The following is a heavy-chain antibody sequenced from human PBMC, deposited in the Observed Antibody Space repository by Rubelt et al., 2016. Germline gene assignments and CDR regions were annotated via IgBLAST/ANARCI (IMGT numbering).Heavy chain of an antibody. V-gene: IGHV1-18*01. Sequence: APGQGLEWMGWINTYNGDADYAQKFQGRVTVTSDMSTSTVYMELSSLRSEDTAVYYCARGGFAYYGSGTYGHFDYWGQGTLVTVSS. J-gene: IGHJ4*02. D-gene: IGHD3-10*01. CDR2: INTYNGDA. CDR3: ARGGFAYYGSGTYGHFDY.